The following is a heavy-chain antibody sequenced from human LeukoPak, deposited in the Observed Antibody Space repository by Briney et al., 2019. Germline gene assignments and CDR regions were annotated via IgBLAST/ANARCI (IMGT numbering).Heavy chain of an antibody. Sequence: GGSLRLSCAASGFTFGSYWVHWVRQAPGKGLEWLSHISGSAATIYYADSVKGRFIISRDNAKNSLYLQMDSLRAEDTAIYYCARAGLDYWGQGTLVTVSS. D-gene: IGHD6-19*01. CDR3: ARAGLDY. CDR2: ISGSAATI. CDR1: GFTFGSYW. V-gene: IGHV3-48*04. J-gene: IGHJ4*02.